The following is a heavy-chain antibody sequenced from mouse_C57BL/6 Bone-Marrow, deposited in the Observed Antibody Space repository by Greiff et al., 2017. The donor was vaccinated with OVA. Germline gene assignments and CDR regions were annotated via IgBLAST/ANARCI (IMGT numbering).Heavy chain of an antibody. CDR2: IWWNDDK. Sequence: QVTLKESGPGILQPSQTLSLTCSFSGFSLSTSNMGIGWIRQPSGKGLEWLAHIWWNDDKYYNPSLKSRLTISKDTSNNQVFLTITSVDTADTATYYCARITTVVADYFDYWGQGTTLTVSS. CDR3: ARITTVVADYFDY. CDR1: GFSLSTSNMG. D-gene: IGHD1-1*01. V-gene: IGHV8-5*01. J-gene: IGHJ2*01.